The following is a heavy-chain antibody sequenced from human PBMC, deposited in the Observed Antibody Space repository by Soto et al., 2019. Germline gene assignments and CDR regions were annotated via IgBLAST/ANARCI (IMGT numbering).Heavy chain of an antibody. V-gene: IGHV3-7*01. CDR1: GFTFTNYY. CDR3: AKWGGGGSDY. D-gene: IGHD1-26*01. Sequence: EVQLVESGGGLVQPGGSLRLSCAASGFTFTNYYMSWVRQAQGKGLEWVANINEDGSERYYVDSVKGRFTVSRDNAKNSLYLQMNSLRAEDTAIYYCAKWGGGGSDYWGQGSLVTVSS. J-gene: IGHJ4*02. CDR2: INEDGSER.